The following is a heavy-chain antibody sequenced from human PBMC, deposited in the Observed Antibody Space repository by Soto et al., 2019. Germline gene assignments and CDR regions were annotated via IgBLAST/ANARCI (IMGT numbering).Heavy chain of an antibody. Sequence: EVQLVESGGGLVQPGGSLRLSCAASGFTFSSYSINWVRQAPGKGLEWVSYISSSSSTIYYADSVKGRFTISRDNAKNSLYLQMNSLRAADTAVYYCASQSSEWLLFASWGQGTLVTVSS. CDR3: ASQSSEWLLFAS. J-gene: IGHJ4*02. D-gene: IGHD5-12*01. CDR1: GFTFSSYS. CDR2: ISSSSSTI. V-gene: IGHV3-48*01.